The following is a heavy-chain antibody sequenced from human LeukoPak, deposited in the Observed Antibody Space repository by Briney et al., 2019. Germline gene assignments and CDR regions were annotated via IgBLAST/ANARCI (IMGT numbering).Heavy chain of an antibody. J-gene: IGHJ4*02. D-gene: IGHD6-19*01. CDR1: EFTFSNYA. V-gene: IGHV3-30-3*01. CDR3: ARSLSSGWFHLDY. Sequence: GGSLRLSCAASEFTFSNYALHWVRQAPGKGLEWMAIISYDGSNKYYADSVKGRFTISRDNSKNTLYLQMNSLRAEDTAVYYCARSLSSGWFHLDYWGQGTLVTVSS. CDR2: ISYDGSNK.